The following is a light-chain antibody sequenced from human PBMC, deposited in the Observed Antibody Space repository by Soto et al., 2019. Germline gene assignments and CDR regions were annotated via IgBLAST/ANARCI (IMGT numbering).Light chain of an antibody. J-gene: IGLJ1*01. V-gene: IGLV3-21*04. CDR1: NIGSKS. CDR2: YNS. Sequence: SYELTQPPSVSVAPGKTARITCGGNNIGSKSVHWYQQKPGQAPVLVIYYNSDRPSGIPERFSGSKYGNTATLTISRVEAGDEADYYCQVWDSNSDLIYVFGTGTKVTVL. CDR3: QVWDSNSDLIYV.